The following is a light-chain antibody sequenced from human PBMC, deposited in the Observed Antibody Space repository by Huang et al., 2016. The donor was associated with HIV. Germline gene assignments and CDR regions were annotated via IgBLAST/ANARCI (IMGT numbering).Light chain of an antibody. J-gene: IGKJ4*02. V-gene: IGKV3-15*01. Sequence: EIVMTQSPATLSVSPGERATLSCRASQSVSSNLAWYQQKPGQAPRLLIYGASTRATGIPARFSGSGSETDLTRTISSLQSEDFAVYYWQQYNNWPHTFGGGTKVEIK. CDR1: QSVSSN. CDR2: GAS. CDR3: QQYNNWPHT.